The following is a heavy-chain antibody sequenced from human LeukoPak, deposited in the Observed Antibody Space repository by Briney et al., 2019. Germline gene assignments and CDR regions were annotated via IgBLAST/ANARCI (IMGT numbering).Heavy chain of an antibody. CDR3: ARRQGCSSTSCPPDS. D-gene: IGHD2-2*01. CDR2: IYPGDSDT. V-gene: IGHV5-51*01. Sequence: GESLKISCKGSGYSFTNYWIGWVRQMPGKGLEWMGIIYPGDSDTRYSPSFQGQVTMSADKSINTAYPQWSSLKASDTAMYYCARRQGCSSTSCPPDSWGQGTLVTVSS. J-gene: IGHJ4*02. CDR1: GYSFTNYW.